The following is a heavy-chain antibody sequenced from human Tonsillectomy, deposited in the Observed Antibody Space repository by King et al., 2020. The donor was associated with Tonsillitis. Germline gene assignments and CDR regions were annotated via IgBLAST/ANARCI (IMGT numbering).Heavy chain of an antibody. V-gene: IGHV3-21*01. Sequence: VQLVESGGDLGKPGGSLRLSCAASGFTFSTYSMNWVRQAPGKGLEWVSSISSTSSYIYYADSLKGRVTISRDNAKNSLFLQMNSLRAEDTAVYYCARYLSGDSSGYDAFDIWGQGTMVTVSS. CDR3: ARYLSGDSSGYDAFDI. CDR1: GFTFSTYS. CDR2: ISSTSSYI. J-gene: IGHJ3*02. D-gene: IGHD3-22*01.